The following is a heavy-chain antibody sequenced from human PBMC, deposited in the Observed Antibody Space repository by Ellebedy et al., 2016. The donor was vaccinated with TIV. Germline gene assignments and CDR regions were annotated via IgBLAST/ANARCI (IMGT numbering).Heavy chain of an antibody. CDR1: GFTLSSYW. D-gene: IGHD1-26*01. CDR2: ISSSSSYI. J-gene: IGHJ4*02. CDR3: AREETIVGATTWLPTNFDY. Sequence: GESLKISCAASGFTLSSYWMHWVRQAPGKGLEWVSSISSSSSYIYYADSVKGRFTISRDNAKNSLYLQMNSLRAEDTAVYYCAREETIVGATTWLPTNFDYWGQGTLVTVSS. V-gene: IGHV3-21*01.